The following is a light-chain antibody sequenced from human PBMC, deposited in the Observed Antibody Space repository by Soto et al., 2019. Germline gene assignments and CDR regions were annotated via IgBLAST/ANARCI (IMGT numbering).Light chain of an antibody. V-gene: IGKV1-9*01. Sequence: IQLTQSPSSLSASVGDRVIITCRASQVISNSLAWYQKKPGKAPKLLIFAAFTLQGGVPSRFSGSRSGTDFTLTISSLQPEDFATYYCQQLNSYPITFGPGTKVDI. CDR2: AAF. J-gene: IGKJ3*01. CDR1: QVISNS. CDR3: QQLNSYPIT.